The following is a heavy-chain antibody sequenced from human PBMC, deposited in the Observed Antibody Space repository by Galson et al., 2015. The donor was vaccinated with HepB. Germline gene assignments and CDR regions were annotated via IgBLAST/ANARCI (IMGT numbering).Heavy chain of an antibody. CDR3: ARAGGSGSYYYYYGMDV. Sequence: SLRLSCAASGFTFSSYSMNWVRQAPGKGLEWVSYISSSSSTIYYADSVKGRFTISRDNAKNSLYLQMNSLRAEDTAVYYCARAGGSGSYYYYYGMDVWGQGTTVTVSS. CDR2: ISSSSSTI. CDR1: GFTFSSYS. V-gene: IGHV3-48*04. D-gene: IGHD3-10*01. J-gene: IGHJ6*02.